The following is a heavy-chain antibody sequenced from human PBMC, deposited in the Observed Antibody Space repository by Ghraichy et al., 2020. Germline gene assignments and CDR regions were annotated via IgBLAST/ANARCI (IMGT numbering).Heavy chain of an antibody. CDR2: ITSSSRTI. CDR1: GFTFSSYS. Sequence: ETLSLTCVGSGFTFSSYSMNWVRQSPGKGLEWVSYITSSSRTIFYADSVKGRFTISRDNAQDSLFLQMNSLRDEDTAVYYCARASRVVRFYYYDGMDVWGQGTTVTVSS. D-gene: IGHD4-23*01. CDR3: ARASRVVRFYYYDGMDV. J-gene: IGHJ6*02. V-gene: IGHV3-48*02.